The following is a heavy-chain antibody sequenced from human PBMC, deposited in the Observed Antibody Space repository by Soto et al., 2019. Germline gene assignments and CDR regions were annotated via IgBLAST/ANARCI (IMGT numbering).Heavy chain of an antibody. V-gene: IGHV4-61*01. CDR2: IYYSGST. Sequence: QVQLQESGPGLVKPSETLSLTCTVSGGSVSSGSYYWSWIRQPPGKGLEWIGYIYYSGSTNYNPSLKSRVTISVDTSKNQFSVKLSSVTAADTAVYYCARDYGYSYGAYYYYYGMDVW. CDR3: ARDYGYSYGAYYYYYGMDV. J-gene: IGHJ6*01. CDR1: GGSVSSGSYY. D-gene: IGHD5-18*01.